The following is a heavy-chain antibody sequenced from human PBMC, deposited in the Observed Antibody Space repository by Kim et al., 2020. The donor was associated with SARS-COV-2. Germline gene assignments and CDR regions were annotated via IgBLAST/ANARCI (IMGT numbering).Heavy chain of an antibody. CDR3: AKGGGDIVATINQHWYFDR. Sequence: GGSLRLSCAASGFTFSSYGMHWVRQAPGKGLEWVAVISYDGSNKYYADSVKGRFTISRDNSKNTLYLQLNSLRAEDTAVYYSAKGGGDIVATINQHWYFDRWGRGTLVAVSS. V-gene: IGHV3-30*18. CDR1: GFTFSSYG. J-gene: IGHJ2*01. D-gene: IGHD5-12*01. CDR2: ISYDGSNK.